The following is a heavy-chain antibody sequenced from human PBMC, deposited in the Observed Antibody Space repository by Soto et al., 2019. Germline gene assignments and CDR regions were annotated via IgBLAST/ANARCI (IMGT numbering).Heavy chain of an antibody. J-gene: IGHJ5*02. CDR3: ATVYYDSSGYPGYNWFDP. Sequence: ASVKVSCKVSGYTLTELSMHWVRQAPGKGLEWMGGFDPEDGETIYAQKFQGRVTITEDTSTDTAYMELSSLRSEDTAVYYCATVYYDSSGYPGYNWFDPWGQGTLVTVSS. D-gene: IGHD3-22*01. CDR1: GYTLTELS. CDR2: FDPEDGET. V-gene: IGHV1-24*01.